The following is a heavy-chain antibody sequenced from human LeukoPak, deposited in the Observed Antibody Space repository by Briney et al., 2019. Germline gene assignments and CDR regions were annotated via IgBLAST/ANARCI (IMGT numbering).Heavy chain of an antibody. CDR1: GFTVSSNY. D-gene: IGHD2-2*03. Sequence: GGSLRLSCAASGFTVSSNYMAWVRQAPGKGLEWVSVIYAVGSGAYTYYADSVKGRFTISRDNSKNTLYLQMNNLRPEDTAVYYCAKENGHWSTTSCPLGFWGQGTLVIVSS. V-gene: IGHV3-66*02. CDR3: AKENGHWSTTSCPLGF. J-gene: IGHJ4*02. CDR2: IYAVGSGAYT.